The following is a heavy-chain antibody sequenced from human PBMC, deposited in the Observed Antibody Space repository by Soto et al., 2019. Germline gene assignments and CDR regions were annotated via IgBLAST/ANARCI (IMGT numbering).Heavy chain of an antibody. Sequence: LGGSLRLSCAASGFTFSSYSMNWVRQAPGKGLEWVSSISSSSSYIYYTDSVKGRFTTSRDNAKNSLYLQMNSLRAEDTAVYYCARWAPAATYYYYGMDVWGQGTTVTVSS. CDR2: ISSSSSYI. J-gene: IGHJ6*02. CDR3: ARWAPAATYYYYGMDV. V-gene: IGHV3-21*01. D-gene: IGHD2-2*01. CDR1: GFTFSSYS.